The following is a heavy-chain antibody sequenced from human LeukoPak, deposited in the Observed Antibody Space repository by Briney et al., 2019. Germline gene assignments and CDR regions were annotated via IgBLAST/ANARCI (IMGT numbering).Heavy chain of an antibody. CDR3: ARANYDILTGYRKYNWFDP. CDR1: GYSISSGYY. CDR2: IYHSGST. V-gene: IGHV4-38-2*02. Sequence: PSETLSLTCTVSGYSISSGYYWGCIRQPPGKGLEWIGRIYHSGSTYYNPSLKSRVTISVDTSKNQFSLKLSSVTAADTAVYYCARANYDILTGYRKYNWFDPWGQGTLVTVSS. D-gene: IGHD3-9*01. J-gene: IGHJ5*02.